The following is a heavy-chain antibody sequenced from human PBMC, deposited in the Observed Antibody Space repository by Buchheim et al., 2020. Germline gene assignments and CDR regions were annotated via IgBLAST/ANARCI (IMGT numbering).Heavy chain of an antibody. J-gene: IGHJ4*02. CDR1: GYTFTSYY. CDR2: INPSGGST. V-gene: IGHV1-46*01. Sequence: QVQLVQSGAEVKKPGASVKVSCKASGYTFTSYYMHWVRQAPGQGLEWMGIINPSGGSTSYAQKFQCRVTMTRDTSTSTVYMELSSLRSEDTAVYYCARDTGPHYYDSSGYFDYWGQGTL. D-gene: IGHD3-22*01. CDR3: ARDTGPHYYDSSGYFDY.